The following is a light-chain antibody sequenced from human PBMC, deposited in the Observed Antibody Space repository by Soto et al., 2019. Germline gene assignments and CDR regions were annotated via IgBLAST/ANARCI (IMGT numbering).Light chain of an antibody. Sequence: DIQMTQSPSTLSASVGDRVTITCRASQSISSWLAWYQQKPGKAPKLLIYKASSIESGVPSRFSGSGSGTEFSLTISSLQRDDFATYYCQQYNSFLTFGQGTKVEIK. CDR1: QSISSW. V-gene: IGKV1-5*03. CDR2: KAS. CDR3: QQYNSFLT. J-gene: IGKJ1*01.